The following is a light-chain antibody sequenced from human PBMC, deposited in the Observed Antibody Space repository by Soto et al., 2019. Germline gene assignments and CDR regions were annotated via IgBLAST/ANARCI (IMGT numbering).Light chain of an antibody. CDR1: STDVGGYNY. V-gene: IGLV2-8*01. CDR3: SSYAGSDNLGV. CDR2: DVN. Sequence: SALTQPPSASGSPGQSVTISCTGTSTDVGGYNYVSWYQQHPGKAPKLMIYDVNKRPSGVPDRFSGSKSGNTASLTVSGLQAEDEADYYCSSYAGSDNLGVFGGGTKLTVL. J-gene: IGLJ2*01.